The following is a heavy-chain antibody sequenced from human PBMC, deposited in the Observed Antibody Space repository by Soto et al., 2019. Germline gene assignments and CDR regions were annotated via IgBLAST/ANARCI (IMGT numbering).Heavy chain of an antibody. V-gene: IGHV3-23*01. Sequence: GGSLRLSCTASGFTFSRYAMSWVRQAPGKGLQWVSTITGSGDTTYYGDSVKGRLTISRDNSKNTPYLQMNSLRAEDTAVYYCGPWEQYVSNSYYYCLDVWGQGTMVTVSS. CDR2: ITGSGDTT. CDR1: GFTFSRYA. CDR3: GPWEQYVSNSYYYCLDV. D-gene: IGHD1-26*01. J-gene: IGHJ6*02.